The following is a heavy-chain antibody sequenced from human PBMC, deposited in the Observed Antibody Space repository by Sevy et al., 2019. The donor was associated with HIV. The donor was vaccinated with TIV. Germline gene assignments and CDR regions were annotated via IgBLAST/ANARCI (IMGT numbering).Heavy chain of an antibody. CDR3: ARAHYSPTWIQLWLPFGY. CDR1: GFTFSSYA. V-gene: IGHV3-30-3*01. J-gene: IGHJ4*02. CDR2: ISYDGSNK. D-gene: IGHD5-18*01. Sequence: GGSLRLSCAASGFTFSSYAMHWVRQAPGKGLEWVAVISYDGSNKYYADSVKGRFTISRDNSKNTLYRQMNSLRAEDTAVYYCARAHYSPTWIQLWLPFGYWGQGTLVTVSS.